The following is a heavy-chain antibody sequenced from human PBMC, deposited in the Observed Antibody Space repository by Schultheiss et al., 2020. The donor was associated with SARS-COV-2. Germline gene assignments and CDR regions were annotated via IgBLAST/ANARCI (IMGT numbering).Heavy chain of an antibody. CDR1: GFTFSSYA. CDR3: AKDSGYEKWFDY. Sequence: GGSLRLSCAASGFTFSSYAMHWVRQAPGKGLEWVSSISSSSSYIYYADSVKGRFTISRDNSKNTLYLQMSSLRAEDTAVYYCAKDSGYEKWFDYWGQGTLVTVSS. CDR2: ISSSSSYI. D-gene: IGHD5-12*01. V-gene: IGHV3-21*01. J-gene: IGHJ4*02.